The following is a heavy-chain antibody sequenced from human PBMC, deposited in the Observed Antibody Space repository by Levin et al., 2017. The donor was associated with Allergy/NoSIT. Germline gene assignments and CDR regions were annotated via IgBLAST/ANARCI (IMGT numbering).Heavy chain of an antibody. D-gene: IGHD2-8*01. J-gene: IGHJ3*02. V-gene: IGHV1-18*01. CDR1: GFTFTFYG. CDR3: AREMAETAADTFDI. CDR2: ISPYNGDT. Sequence: GASVKVSYKASGFTFTFYGISWVRQAPGQGLEWMGWISPYNGDTKYAQKLQGRATMTTDTSTDTAYMGLRSLRADDTAVCYCAREMAETAADTFDIWGQGTMVTVSS.